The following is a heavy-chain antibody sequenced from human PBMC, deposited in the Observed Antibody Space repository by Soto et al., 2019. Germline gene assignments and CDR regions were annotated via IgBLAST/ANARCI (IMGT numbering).Heavy chain of an antibody. J-gene: IGHJ4*02. CDR2: ISSSSSTI. CDR1: GFTFSSYS. CDR3: ARELDVLRFLEWLASQKAYIDY. V-gene: IGHV3-48*01. Sequence: QPGGSLRLSCAASGFTFSSYSMNWVRQAPGKGLEWVSYISSSSSTIYYADSVKGRFTISRDNAKNSLYLQMNSLRAEDTAVYYCARELDVLRFLEWLASQKAYIDYWGQGTLVTVSS. D-gene: IGHD3-3*01.